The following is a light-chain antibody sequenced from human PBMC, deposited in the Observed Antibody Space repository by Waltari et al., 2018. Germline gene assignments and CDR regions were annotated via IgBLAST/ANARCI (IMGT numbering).Light chain of an antibody. CDR1: KLEDKY. J-gene: IGLJ2*01. CDR3: QAWDSRTYVV. CDR2: QDT. V-gene: IGLV3-1*01. Sequence: SYELTQPPSVSVSPGQTASITCSGDKLEDKYVCWYQQKPGQSPVMVIYQDTRRPSEIPERFSGSSSGNTATLTISGTQAVDEADYYCQAWDSRTYVVFGGGNKLTVL.